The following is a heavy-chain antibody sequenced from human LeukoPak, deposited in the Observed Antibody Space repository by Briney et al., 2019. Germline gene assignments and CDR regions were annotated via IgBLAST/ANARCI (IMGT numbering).Heavy chain of an antibody. V-gene: IGHV4-31*03. J-gene: IGHJ4*02. CDR1: GGSISTGDYY. D-gene: IGHD5-18*01. CDR2: ISHSGNT. Sequence: PSETLSLTCTVSGGSISTGDYYWTWIRQYPGKGLEWIGEISHSGNTNYNPSLKSRVTISADTSKNQFSLKLSSVTAADTAVYFCARGDGRGYSYGPYYFDYWGQGTLVTVSS. CDR3: ARGDGRGYSYGPYYFDY.